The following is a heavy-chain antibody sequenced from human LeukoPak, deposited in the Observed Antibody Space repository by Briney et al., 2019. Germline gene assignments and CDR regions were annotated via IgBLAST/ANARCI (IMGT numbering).Heavy chain of an antibody. CDR2: IYPGDSDT. CDR3: ARQAHIAAAGTGNYYYYMDV. Sequence: GESLKISCKGSGYSFTSYWIGWVRQMPGKGLEWMGIIYPGDSDTRYSPSFQGQVAISADKSISTAYLQWRSLKASDTAMYYCARQAHIAAAGTGNYYYYMDVWGKGTTVTVSS. V-gene: IGHV5-51*01. D-gene: IGHD6-13*01. J-gene: IGHJ6*03. CDR1: GYSFTSYW.